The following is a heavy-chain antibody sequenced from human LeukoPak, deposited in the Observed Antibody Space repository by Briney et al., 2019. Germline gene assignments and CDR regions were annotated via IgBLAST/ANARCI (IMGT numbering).Heavy chain of an antibody. V-gene: IGHV4-39*01. CDR3: ARQMPSSGWYRGWFDP. CDR1: GGSFSSYY. CDR2: IYYSGST. D-gene: IGHD6-19*01. J-gene: IGHJ5*02. Sequence: SETLSLTCAVYGGSFSSYYWGWIRQPPGKGLEWIGSIYYSGSTYYNPSLKSRVTISVDTSKNQFSLKLSSVTAADTAVYYCARQMPSSGWYRGWFDPWGQGTLVTVSS.